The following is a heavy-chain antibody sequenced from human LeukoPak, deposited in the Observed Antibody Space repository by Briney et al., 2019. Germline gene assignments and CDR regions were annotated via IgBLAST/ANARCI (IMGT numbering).Heavy chain of an antibody. CDR1: GFTFSSYA. CDR2: ISYDGSNK. D-gene: IGHD3-9*01. V-gene: IGHV3-30-3*01. J-gene: IGHJ4*02. Sequence: GGSLRLSCAASGFTFSSYAMHWVRQAPGKGLEWVAVISYDGSNKCYADSVKGRFTISRDNSKNTLYLQMNSLRAEDTAVYYCARDTTKLRYFDWSLIDYWGQGTLVTVSS. CDR3: ARDTTKLRYFDWSLIDY.